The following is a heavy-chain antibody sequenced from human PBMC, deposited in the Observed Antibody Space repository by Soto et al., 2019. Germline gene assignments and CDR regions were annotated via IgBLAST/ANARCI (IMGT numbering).Heavy chain of an antibody. V-gene: IGHV2-5*02. D-gene: IGHD2-21*02. Sequence: SGPTLVNPTQTLTLTCTFSGFSLSTSGVGVGWIRQPPGKALEWLALIYWDDDKRYSPSLKSRLTITKDTSKNQVVLTMTNMDPVDTATYYCIQSRCGGDCLQSYASYYYYGMDVWAQGTTVTVSS. CDR2: IYWDDDK. CDR1: GFSLSTSGVG. J-gene: IGHJ6*02. CDR3: IQSRCGGDCLQSYASYYYYGMDV.